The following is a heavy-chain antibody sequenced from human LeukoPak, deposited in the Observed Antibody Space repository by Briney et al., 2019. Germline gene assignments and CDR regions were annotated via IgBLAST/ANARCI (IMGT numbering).Heavy chain of an antibody. D-gene: IGHD6-19*01. J-gene: IGHJ4*02. CDR2: IYPGDSDT. CDR1: GYSFTSYW. CDR3: ARPNSSGWFEIDY. V-gene: IGHV5-51*01. Sequence: GESLKISCQGSGYSFTSYWIGWVRQVPGKGLEWMGIIYPGDSDTRYSPSFQGQVTISADKSISTAYLQWSSLKASDTAMYYCARPNSSGWFEIDYWGQGTLVTVSS.